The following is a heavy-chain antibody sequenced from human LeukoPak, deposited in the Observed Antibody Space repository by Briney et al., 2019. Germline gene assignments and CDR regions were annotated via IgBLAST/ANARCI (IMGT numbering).Heavy chain of an antibody. D-gene: IGHD2-21*02. CDR2: ISSSSSTI. CDR1: GFTFSNAW. J-gene: IGHJ4*02. Sequence: GGSLRLSCAASGFTFSNAWMSWVRQAPGKGLEWVSYISSSSSTIYYADSVKGRFTISRDNAKNSLYLQMNSLRAEDTAVYYCARADCGGDCYSPSDIDYWGQGTLVTVSS. V-gene: IGHV3-48*04. CDR3: ARADCGGDCYSPSDIDY.